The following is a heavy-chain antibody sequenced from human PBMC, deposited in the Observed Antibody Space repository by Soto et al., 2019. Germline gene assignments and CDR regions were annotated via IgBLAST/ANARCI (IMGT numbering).Heavy chain of an antibody. CDR2: ISGSGGST. CDR3: AKPPGPDWGFDYFDY. CDR1: GFTFSSYA. Sequence: GGSLRLSCAASGFTFSSYAMSWVRQAPGKGLEWVSAISGSGGSTYYADSVKGRFTISRDNSKNTLCLQMNSLRAEDTAVYYCAKPPGPDWGFDYFDYWGQGTLVTVS. D-gene: IGHD7-27*01. J-gene: IGHJ4*02. V-gene: IGHV3-23*01.